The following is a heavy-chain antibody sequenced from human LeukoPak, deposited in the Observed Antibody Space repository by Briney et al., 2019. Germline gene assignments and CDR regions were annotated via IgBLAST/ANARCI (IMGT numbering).Heavy chain of an antibody. CDR2: ITWNGGTT. CDR1: GFTFDDHG. Sequence: GGSLRLSCAASGFTFDDHGMNWVRQAPGKGLEWVSGITWNGGTTGYADSVRGRFTISRDNSKNTLYLQMNSLRAEDTAVYYCAKVGIAPGFDYWGQGTLVTVSS. CDR3: AKVGIAPGFDY. D-gene: IGHD6-13*01. V-gene: IGHV3-20*04. J-gene: IGHJ4*02.